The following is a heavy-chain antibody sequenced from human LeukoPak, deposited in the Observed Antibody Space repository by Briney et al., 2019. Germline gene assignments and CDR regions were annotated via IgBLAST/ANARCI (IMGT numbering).Heavy chain of an antibody. CDR2: IFYTGST. J-gene: IGHJ4*02. CDR3: ARAILGTYYYFDF. Sequence: SETLSLTCTVSGGSISSYYWSWIRQPPGKGLEWIGHIFYTGSTNCNPSLKSRVTISVDTYKNQFSLKLSVLSAPSRAVYHCARAILGTYYYFDFWGQGTLVTVSS. V-gene: IGHV4-59*01. D-gene: IGHD1-26*01. CDR1: GGSISSYY.